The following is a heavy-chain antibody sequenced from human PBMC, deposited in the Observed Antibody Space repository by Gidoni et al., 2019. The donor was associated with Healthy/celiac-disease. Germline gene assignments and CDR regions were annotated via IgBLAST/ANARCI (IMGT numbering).Heavy chain of an antibody. J-gene: IGHJ4*02. Sequence: EVQLVESGGGLVKPGGSLRLSCAASGFTFSSSSMNWVRQAPGKGLEWVSSISSSSSYIYYADSVKGRFTISRDNAKNSLYLQMNSLRAEDTAVYYCARDLLGIAAAGTVSGENWGQGTLVTVSS. CDR2: ISSSSSYI. V-gene: IGHV3-21*01. D-gene: IGHD6-13*01. CDR1: GFTFSSSS. CDR3: ARDLLGIAAAGTVSGEN.